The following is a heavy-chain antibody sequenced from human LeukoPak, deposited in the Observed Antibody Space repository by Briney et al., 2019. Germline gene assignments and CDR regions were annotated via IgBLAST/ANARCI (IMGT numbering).Heavy chain of an antibody. CDR2: IEKDGSAV. J-gene: IGHJ4*02. D-gene: IGHD1-26*01. V-gene: IGHV3-7*01. CDR3: ARRRGSDSLDY. CDR1: GFTFSNFW. Sequence: PGGSLRLSCAASGFTFSNFWMSWVRQAPGSGLEWVANIEKDGSAVYYVDSVKGRFTISRDNAKNSLYLQMNSLRAEDTAVYYCARRRGSDSLDYWGQGTLVTVSS.